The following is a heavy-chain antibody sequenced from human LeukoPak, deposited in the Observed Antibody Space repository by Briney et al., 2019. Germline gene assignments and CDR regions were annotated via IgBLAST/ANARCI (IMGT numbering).Heavy chain of an antibody. V-gene: IGHV5-51*01. Sequence: GESLKISCKGPGYTFANHWIGWVRQMPGKGLDWMAIIYPGDSDIRYSPSFQGQVTISADRSISTAYLQWNSLKASDTAIYYCATAYNSDYWGQGTLVTVSS. CDR2: IYPGDSDI. CDR1: GYTFANHW. CDR3: ATAYNSDY. J-gene: IGHJ4*02. D-gene: IGHD1-14*01.